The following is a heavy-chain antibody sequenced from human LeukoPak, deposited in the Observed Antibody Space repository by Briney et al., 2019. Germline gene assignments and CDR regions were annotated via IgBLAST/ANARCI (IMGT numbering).Heavy chain of an antibody. CDR2: VYYSGTT. V-gene: IGHV4-39*01. CDR1: GGSISSSNYC. Sequence: SETLSLTCTVSGGSISSSNYCRGWIRQPPGKGLEWIGSVYYSGTTYYNPSLKSRVTISVDTSENQFSLRLSSVIAADTAVYYCARHYYDTSGYYPPGAYWGQGTLVTVSS. D-gene: IGHD3-22*01. J-gene: IGHJ4*02. CDR3: ARHYYDTSGYYPPGAY.